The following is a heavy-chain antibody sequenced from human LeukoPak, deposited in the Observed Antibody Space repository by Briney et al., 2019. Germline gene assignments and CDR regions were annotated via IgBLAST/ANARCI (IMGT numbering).Heavy chain of an antibody. CDR2: VTPILGIA. V-gene: IGHV1-69*04. J-gene: IGHJ5*02. CDR1: GGTFSTYA. CDR3: ARKTNCYDSSGFAYIDRFDP. Sequence: ASVKVSCKASGGTFSTYAISLGRQAPGQRPEWMGKVTPILGIANYAPKFQGRVTLIADKSTNTAYMELSGLRSEETAIYYCARKTNCYDSSGFAYIDRFDPWGQGTLVTVSS. D-gene: IGHD3-22*01.